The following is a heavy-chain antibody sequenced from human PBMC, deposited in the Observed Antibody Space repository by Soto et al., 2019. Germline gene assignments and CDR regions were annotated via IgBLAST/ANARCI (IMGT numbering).Heavy chain of an antibody. D-gene: IGHD3-10*01. Sequence: QVQLVQSGAEVKKPGASVKVSCKASGYTFTSYGISWVRQATGQGLEWMGWISPYNGNTNYAQKLQGRVTMTTDTYTSTAYMDLRSLRSDDTAVYYCARGIGGWFGVAYYYGMDVWGQGTTVTVSS. CDR3: ARGIGGWFGVAYYYGMDV. CDR1: GYTFTSYG. CDR2: ISPYNGNT. J-gene: IGHJ6*02. V-gene: IGHV1-18*01.